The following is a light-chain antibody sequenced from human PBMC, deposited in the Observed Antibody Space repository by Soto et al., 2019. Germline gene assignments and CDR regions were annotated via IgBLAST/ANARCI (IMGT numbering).Light chain of an antibody. V-gene: IGLV2-14*01. J-gene: IGLJ1*01. CDR1: NSDMGGYDY. CDR3: CSYTRTSIHYF. Sequence: QAVITQPSPVSVSPGQWITISCTGTNSDMGGYDYVSWYQQRPGKAPKLMIYEVRYRPSGVSNRFSGSKSGNTASLTISGLQAEDEADYYCCSYTRTSIHYFSGSGTKVTVL. CDR2: EVR.